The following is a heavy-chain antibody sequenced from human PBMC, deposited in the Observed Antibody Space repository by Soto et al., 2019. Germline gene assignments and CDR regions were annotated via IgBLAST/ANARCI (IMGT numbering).Heavy chain of an antibody. J-gene: IGHJ5*02. V-gene: IGHV4-34*01. CDR3: AREGRYFDWFWFDP. Sequence: SETLSLTCAVYGGSFSGYYWSWIRQPPGKGLEWIGEINHSGSTNYNPSLKSRVTISVDTSKNQFSLKLSSVTAADTAVYYCAREGRYFDWFWFDPWGQGTLVTVSS. CDR1: GGSFSGYY. CDR2: INHSGST. D-gene: IGHD3-9*01.